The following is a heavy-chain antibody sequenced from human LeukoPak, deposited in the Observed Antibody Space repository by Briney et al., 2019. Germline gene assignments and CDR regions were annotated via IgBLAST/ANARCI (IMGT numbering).Heavy chain of an antibody. Sequence: PGGSLRLSCAASGFTFSNAWMSWVRQAPGKGLEWVGRIKSKTDGWTTDYAAPVKGRFTISRDDSKNTLYLQMNSLKTEDTAVYYCSREWELLGGQGTLVTVSS. CDR1: GFTFSNAW. V-gene: IGHV3-15*01. CDR3: SREWELL. D-gene: IGHD1-26*01. CDR2: IKSKTDGWTT. J-gene: IGHJ4*02.